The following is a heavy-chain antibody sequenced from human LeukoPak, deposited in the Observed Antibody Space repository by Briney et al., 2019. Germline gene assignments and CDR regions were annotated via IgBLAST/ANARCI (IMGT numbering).Heavy chain of an antibody. CDR2: ISSSSSYI. J-gene: IGHJ3*02. CDR1: GFTFSSYS. D-gene: IGHD5-24*01. CDR3: ARAKMATPDAFDI. Sequence: GGSLRLSCAASGFTFSSYSMNWVRQAPGKGLEWVSSISSSSSYIYYADSVKGRFTISRDNAKNSLYLQMNSLRAEDTAVYYCARAKMATPDAFDIWGQGTMVTVSS. V-gene: IGHV3-21*01.